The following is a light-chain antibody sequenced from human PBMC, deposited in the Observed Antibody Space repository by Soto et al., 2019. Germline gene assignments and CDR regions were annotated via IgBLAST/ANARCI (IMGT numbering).Light chain of an antibody. CDR3: QQYNNWPPWT. CDR1: QIVSSN. V-gene: IGKV3-15*01. J-gene: IGKJ1*01. CDR2: GAS. Sequence: EIVMTQSPATLSVSPGERATLSCRASQIVSSNLAWYQQKPGQAPTLLIYGASTRATGIPDRFSGSGSGTEFTLTISSLQSEDFAVYSCQQYNNWPPWTFGQGTKVDIK.